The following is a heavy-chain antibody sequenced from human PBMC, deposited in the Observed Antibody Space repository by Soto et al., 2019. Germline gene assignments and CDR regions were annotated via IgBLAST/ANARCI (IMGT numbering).Heavy chain of an antibody. Sequence: PSETLSLTCTVSGGSISSGDYYWSWIRQPPGKGLEWIGYIYYSGSTYYNPSLKSRVTISVDTSKNQFSLKLSSVTAADTAVYYWARDGPGTGTRFDPWGQGTLVTVSS. CDR3: ARDGPGTGTRFDP. D-gene: IGHD1-7*01. CDR2: IYYSGST. CDR1: GGSISSGDYY. J-gene: IGHJ5*02. V-gene: IGHV4-30-4*01.